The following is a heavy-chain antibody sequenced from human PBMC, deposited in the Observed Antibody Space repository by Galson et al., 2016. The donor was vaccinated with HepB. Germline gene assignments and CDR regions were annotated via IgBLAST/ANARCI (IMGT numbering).Heavy chain of an antibody. D-gene: IGHD6-25*01. CDR2: IIPIFGTA. Sequence: SVKVSCKASGGTFISYAITWVRQAPGQGLEWMGGIIPIFGTANYKQRFQGRVTINVDKSKSTAYMELSSLRSEDTAVYYCAIGLTQRRLPDGFDIRGQATMDTVSS. CDR3: AIGLTQRRLPDGFDI. V-gene: IGHV1-69*06. CDR1: GGTFISYA. J-gene: IGHJ3*02.